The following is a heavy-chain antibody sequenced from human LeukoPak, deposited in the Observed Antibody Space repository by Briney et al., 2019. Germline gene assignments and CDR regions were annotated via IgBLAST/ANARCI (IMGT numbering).Heavy chain of an antibody. CDR2: IYHSGSS. Sequence: SETLSLTCTVSGGSISTNYYYWGWSRQPPGKGLEWIASIYHSGSSYYNPSLNSRGTISVDTSKNQLSLRLNSATAADTAVYYCARLRGYSYGYTDFWGQGTLVTVSS. CDR1: GGSISTNYYY. V-gene: IGHV4-39*01. CDR3: ARLRGYSYGYTDF. J-gene: IGHJ4*02. D-gene: IGHD5-18*01.